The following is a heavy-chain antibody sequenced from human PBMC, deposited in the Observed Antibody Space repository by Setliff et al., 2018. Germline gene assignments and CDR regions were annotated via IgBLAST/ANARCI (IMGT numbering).Heavy chain of an antibody. J-gene: IGHJ5*02. Sequence: GASVKVSCKASDYILTSYGLSWVRQAPGQGLEWMGWISTYNGHTNYAQRFQGRVTMTTDTSTRTAYMELRTLRSDDAAVYYCARINFYVSSGYYYAPDLWGQGTLVTVSS. CDR1: DYILTSYG. CDR3: ARINFYVSSGYYYAPDL. CDR2: ISTYNGHT. V-gene: IGHV1-18*01. D-gene: IGHD3-22*01.